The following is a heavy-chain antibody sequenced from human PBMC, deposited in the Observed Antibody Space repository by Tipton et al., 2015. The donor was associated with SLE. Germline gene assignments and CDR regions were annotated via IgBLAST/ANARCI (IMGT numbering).Heavy chain of an antibody. CDR2: VSSSGYTI. Sequence: SLRLSCVGSGFSFNSYPMIWVRQAPGKGLESISYVSSSGYTIHYADSVRGRFTTCRDNAKNSLCLQMNSLRAEDTAVYYCARVRADYSGSDYWGQGTLVTVSS. J-gene: IGHJ4*02. D-gene: IGHD4-11*01. CDR1: GFSFNSYP. CDR3: ARVRADYSGSDY. V-gene: IGHV3-48*01.